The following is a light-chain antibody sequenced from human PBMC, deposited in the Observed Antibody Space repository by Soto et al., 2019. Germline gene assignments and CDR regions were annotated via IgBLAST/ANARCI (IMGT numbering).Light chain of an antibody. CDR3: QSYESSLSAWV. V-gene: IGLV1-40*01. Sequence: SVLTQPPSVSGAPGQRVTISCTASSSNIGAGYDVHWYQQLPGTAPKLLIYGNTNRPSGVADRFSGSKSGTSASLAITGLQAEDEADYYCQSYESSLSAWVFGGGTKLTVL. J-gene: IGLJ3*02. CDR2: GNT. CDR1: SSNIGAGYD.